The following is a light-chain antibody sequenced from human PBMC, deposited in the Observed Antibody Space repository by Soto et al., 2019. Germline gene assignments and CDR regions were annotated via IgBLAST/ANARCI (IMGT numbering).Light chain of an antibody. V-gene: IGLV1-47*02. Sequence: QSVLTQPPSASGTPGQRVTISCSGSSSNIGSNYVYWYQQLPGTAPKLLVFDDNQRPSGVPDRFSDSKSGTSASLDISGLRSEDEADYYCAAWDNRLSGRVFGGGTKLTVL. CDR1: SSNIGSNY. J-gene: IGLJ3*02. CDR3: AAWDNRLSGRV. CDR2: DDN.